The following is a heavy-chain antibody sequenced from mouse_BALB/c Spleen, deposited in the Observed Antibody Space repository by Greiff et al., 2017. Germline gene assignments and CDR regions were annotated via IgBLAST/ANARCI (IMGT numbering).Heavy chain of an antibody. CDR1: GFTFCDYY. CDR3: ARALYYAMDY. J-gene: IGHJ4*01. V-gene: IGHV5-4*02. CDR2: ISDGGSYT. Sequence: DVHLVESGGGLVKPGGSLKLSCAASGFTFCDYYMYWVRQTPEKRLEWVATISDGGSYTYYPDSVKGRFTISRDNAKNNLYLQMSSLKSEDTAMYYCARALYYAMDYWGQGTSVTVSS.